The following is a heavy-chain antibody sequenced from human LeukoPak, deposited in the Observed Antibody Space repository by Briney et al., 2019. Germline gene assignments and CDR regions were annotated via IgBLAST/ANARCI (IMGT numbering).Heavy chain of an antibody. V-gene: IGHV3-23*01. J-gene: IGHJ6*02. D-gene: IGHD2-15*01. CDR3: AKNLYCGGGSCYPSALGMDV. Sequence: GGSLRLSCAASGFMFSNYAMSWVRQAPGKGLEWVSSISGSGNRTYYADSVKGRFTISRDNSKNTLFLQMNSQRAEDTAVYYCAKNLYCGGGSCYPSALGMDVWGQGTTVTVSS. CDR2: ISGSGNRT. CDR1: GFMFSNYA.